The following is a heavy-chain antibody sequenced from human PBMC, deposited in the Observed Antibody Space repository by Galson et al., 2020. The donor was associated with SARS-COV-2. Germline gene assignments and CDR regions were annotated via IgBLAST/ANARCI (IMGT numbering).Heavy chain of an antibody. Sequence: GGSLRLSCEASGFTFSSSAMHWVRNPPGKGMGWVAIISYAGTTKYNSDSVKGRFTISREMSQNTLYLQMNSLRPEDTAVYYCARETDDYTASWYDYWGQGTLVTVSS. CDR2: ISYAGTTK. D-gene: IGHD6-13*01. CDR3: ARETDDYTASWYDY. CDR1: GFTFSSSA. V-gene: IGHV3-30*04. J-gene: IGHJ4*02.